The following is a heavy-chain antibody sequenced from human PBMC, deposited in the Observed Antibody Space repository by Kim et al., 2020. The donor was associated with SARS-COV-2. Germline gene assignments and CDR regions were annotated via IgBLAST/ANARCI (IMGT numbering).Heavy chain of an antibody. CDR3: ASPYTGSYYSWFDP. CDR2: ISYDGSNK. D-gene: IGHD1-26*01. CDR1: GFTFSSYA. V-gene: IGHV3-30*09. J-gene: IGHJ5*02. Sequence: GGSLRLSCAASGFTFSSYAMHWVRQAPGKGLEWVAVISYDGSNKYYADSLKGRFAIPRDNSKNTLYLQMNSLRAEDTAVYFCASPYTGSYYSWFDPWGQGTLVTVSS.